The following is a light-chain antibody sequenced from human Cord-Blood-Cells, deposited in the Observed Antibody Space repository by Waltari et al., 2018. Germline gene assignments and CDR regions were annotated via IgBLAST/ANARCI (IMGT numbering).Light chain of an antibody. J-gene: IGKJ4*01. CDR1: QEFSNY. V-gene: IGKV1-33*01. Sequence: DIQMTHSPSSLSASVGDRVTITCQAIQEFSNYLNWYQKKPGKAPKLLIYDASNLETGVPSRLSGSGSGTDFTFTIGILQPEDIATYYCQQYDNLPPGLTFGGGTKVEIK. CDR2: DAS. CDR3: QQYDNLPPGLT.